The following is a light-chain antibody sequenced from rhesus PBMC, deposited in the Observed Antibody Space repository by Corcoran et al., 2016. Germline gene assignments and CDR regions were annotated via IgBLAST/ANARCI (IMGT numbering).Light chain of an antibody. V-gene: IGLV2-32*02. CDR3: TSHAGSNTYL. Sequence: QADLTQPRSVSGSPGQSVTISCTGTSSDIGGYNYVSWYQQHPGTAPKLMIYEVSTRPSGVSDRFSGSKSGNTASLTISGLQAEDEADYYCTSHAGSNTYLFGTGTRLSV. CDR1: SSDIGGYNY. CDR2: EVS. J-gene: IGLJ1*01.